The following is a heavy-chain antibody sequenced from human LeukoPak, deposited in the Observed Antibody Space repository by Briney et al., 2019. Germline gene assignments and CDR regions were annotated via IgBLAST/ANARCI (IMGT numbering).Heavy chain of an antibody. CDR1: GYTFTSYG. J-gene: IGHJ4*02. Sequence: ASVKVSCKASGYTFTSYGISWVRQAPGQGLEWMGWISAYNGNTNYAQKRQGRVTMTTDTSTSTAYMELRSLRSDDTAVYYCASSAYSGYLDYWGQGTLVTVSS. V-gene: IGHV1-18*01. D-gene: IGHD5-12*01. CDR3: ASSAYSGYLDY. CDR2: ISAYNGNT.